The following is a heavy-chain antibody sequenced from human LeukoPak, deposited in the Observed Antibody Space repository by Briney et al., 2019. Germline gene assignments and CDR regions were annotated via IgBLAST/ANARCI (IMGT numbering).Heavy chain of an antibody. V-gene: IGHV4-59*01. Sequence: SETLSLTCTVSGGSISSYYWSWIRQPPGKGLEWIGYIYYSGSTNYNPSLKSRVTISVDTSKNQLSLKLSSVTAADTAVYYCARDLGRSSSVFDYWGQGTLVTVSS. CDR3: ARDLGRSSSVFDY. J-gene: IGHJ4*02. CDR2: IYYSGST. CDR1: GGSISSYY. D-gene: IGHD6-13*01.